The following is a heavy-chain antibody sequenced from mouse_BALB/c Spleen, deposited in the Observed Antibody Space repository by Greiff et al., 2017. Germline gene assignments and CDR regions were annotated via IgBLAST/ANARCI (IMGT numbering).Heavy chain of an antibody. V-gene: IGHV5-17*02. Sequence: EVQLQQSGGGLVQPGGSRKLSCAASGFTFSSFGMHWVRQAPEKGLEWVAYISSGSSTIYYADTVKGRFTISRDNPKNTLFLQMTSLRSEDTAMYYCARGGWLLWYFDVWGAGTTVTVSS. D-gene: IGHD2-3*01. J-gene: IGHJ1*01. CDR2: ISSGSSTI. CDR1: GFTFSSFG. CDR3: ARGGWLLWYFDV.